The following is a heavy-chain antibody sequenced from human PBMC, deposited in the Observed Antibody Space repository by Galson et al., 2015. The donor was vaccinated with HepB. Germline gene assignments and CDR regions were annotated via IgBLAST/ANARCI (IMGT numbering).Heavy chain of an antibody. J-gene: IGHJ4*02. Sequence: SMRLSCAASGFTFSSFHMQRVRQAPGKGLEWVAVISYDGTTKLYADSVKGRFSSSRDNSKSTLYLQMNSLRAEDTAVYYCARDRAPRDGYYWPSYWGQGTLVTGSS. CDR3: ARDRAPRDGYYWPSY. V-gene: IGHV3-30*04. CDR1: GFTFSSFH. CDR2: ISYDGTTK. D-gene: IGHD5-24*01.